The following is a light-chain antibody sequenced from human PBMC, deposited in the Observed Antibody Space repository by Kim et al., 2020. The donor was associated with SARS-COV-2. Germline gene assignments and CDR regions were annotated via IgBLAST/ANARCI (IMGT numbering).Light chain of an antibody. J-gene: IGKJ2*01. CDR1: QGVTSTH. Sequence: PGDAAPLSCRASQGVTSTHLVWLQQKPGQAPRLLIYAASSRATGIPDRFSGSGSGTDFTLTISRLEPEDFAVYYCQQYGSSPYTFGQGTKLEI. CDR3: QQYGSSPYT. V-gene: IGKV3-20*01. CDR2: AAS.